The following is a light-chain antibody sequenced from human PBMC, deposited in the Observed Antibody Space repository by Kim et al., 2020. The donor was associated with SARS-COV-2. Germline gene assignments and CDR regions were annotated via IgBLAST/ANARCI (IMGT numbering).Light chain of an antibody. Sequence: QRVTISCTGSSSNIGAGYDVHWYRQLPGTAPKLLIYRNNNRPSGVPDRFSGSKSGTSASLAITGLQAEDEADYYCQSYDSSLNVVVFGGGTQLTAL. J-gene: IGLJ2*01. V-gene: IGLV1-40*01. CDR3: QSYDSSLNVVV. CDR1: SSNIGAGYD. CDR2: RNN.